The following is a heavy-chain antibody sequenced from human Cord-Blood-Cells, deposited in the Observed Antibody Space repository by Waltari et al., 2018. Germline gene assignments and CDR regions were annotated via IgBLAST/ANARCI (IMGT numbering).Heavy chain of an antibody. V-gene: IGHV4-39*01. Sequence: QLQLQESGPGLVKPSETLSLTCTVSGGSISSSSYYWGWLRQPPGKGLEWIVSIYYSVSTYYNPSLKSRVTISVDTSKNQFSRKLSSVTAADTAVYYCARRSDCSSTSCYDYWGQGTLVTVSS. CDR2: IYYSVST. CDR1: GGSISSSSYY. CDR3: ARRSDCSSTSCYDY. J-gene: IGHJ4*02. D-gene: IGHD2-2*01.